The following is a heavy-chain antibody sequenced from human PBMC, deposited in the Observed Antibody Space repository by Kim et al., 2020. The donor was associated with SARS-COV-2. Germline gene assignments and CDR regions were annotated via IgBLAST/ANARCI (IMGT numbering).Heavy chain of an antibody. V-gene: IGHV4-31*03. J-gene: IGHJ4*02. Sequence: SETLSLTCTVSGGSISSGGYYWSWIRQHPGKGLEWIGYIYYSGSTYYNPSLKSRVTISVDTSKNQFSLKLSSVTAADTAVYYCAREQDGELMATSYWGQGTLVTVSS. CDR2: IYYSGST. D-gene: IGHD3-10*01. CDR3: AREQDGELMATSY. CDR1: GGSISSGGYY.